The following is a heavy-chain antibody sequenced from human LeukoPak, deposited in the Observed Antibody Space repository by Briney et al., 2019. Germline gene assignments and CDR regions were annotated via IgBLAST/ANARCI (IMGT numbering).Heavy chain of an antibody. CDR3: ARNGGYQWYFDP. V-gene: IGHV4-39*02. CDR2: ISESGTT. Sequence: SETLSLTCSVSGDSIRGATYRWGWVRQPPGKGLEWIGSISESGTTFYNPSLKSRVALSVDTSKNHFSLRLSSATAADTAVYYCARNGGYQWYFDPWGRGTLVTVSS. J-gene: IGHJ2*01. CDR1: GDSIRGATYR. D-gene: IGHD2-8*01.